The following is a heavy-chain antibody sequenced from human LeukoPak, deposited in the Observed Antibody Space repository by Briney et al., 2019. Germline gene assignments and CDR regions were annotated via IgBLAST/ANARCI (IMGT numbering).Heavy chain of an antibody. J-gene: IGHJ4*02. D-gene: IGHD5-12*01. CDR1: GFTFSSYA. Sequence: GGSLRLSCAASGFTFSSYAMSWVRQAPAKGLEWVSAISGSGGSTYYADSVKGRFTISRDNSKNTLYLQMNSLRAEDTAVYYCAKDFKSGYLFDYWGQGTLVTVSS. CDR2: ISGSGGST. V-gene: IGHV3-23*01. CDR3: AKDFKSGYLFDY.